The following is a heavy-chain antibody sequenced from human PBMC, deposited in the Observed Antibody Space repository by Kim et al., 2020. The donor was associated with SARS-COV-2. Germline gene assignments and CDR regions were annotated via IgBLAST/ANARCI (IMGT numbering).Heavy chain of an antibody. Sequence: APVKGRFTISRADDKTTLYLQMHSLKTEDTAVYYCTTSGSYFGSLDAFDIWGQGTMVTVSS. V-gene: IGHV3-15*01. CDR3: TTSGSYFGSLDAFDI. D-gene: IGHD1-26*01. J-gene: IGHJ3*02.